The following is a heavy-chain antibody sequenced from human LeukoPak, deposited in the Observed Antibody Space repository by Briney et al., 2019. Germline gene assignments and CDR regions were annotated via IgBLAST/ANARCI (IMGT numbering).Heavy chain of an antibody. D-gene: IGHD1-1*01. CDR1: GYSFTSYW. J-gene: IGHJ4*02. CDR2: IDPSDSYT. CDR3: ARQLAVATNFDY. Sequence: HGESLKISCKGSGYSFTSYWISWVRQMPGKGLEWMGRIDPSDSYTNYSPSFQGHVTISADKSISTAYLQWSSLKASDTAMYYCARQLAVATNFDYWGQGTLVTVSS. V-gene: IGHV5-10-1*01.